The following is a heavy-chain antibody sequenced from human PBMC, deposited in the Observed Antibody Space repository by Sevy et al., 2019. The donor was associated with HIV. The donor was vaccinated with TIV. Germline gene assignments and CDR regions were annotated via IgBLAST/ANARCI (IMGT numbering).Heavy chain of an antibody. CDR2: IYPGHSDT. Sequence: GESLKISCKGSGYSFRKFLNAWVRQMPGKGLEWMGIIYPGHSDTRYSPSFKGQVIISADKSISTAYLQRGSLKASDSAIYYWARRGSKRLAYYCLDVWGQGTTVTVSS. J-gene: IGHJ6*02. V-gene: IGHV5-51*01. CDR1: GYSFRKFL. D-gene: IGHD6-13*01. CDR3: ARRGSKRLAYYCLDV.